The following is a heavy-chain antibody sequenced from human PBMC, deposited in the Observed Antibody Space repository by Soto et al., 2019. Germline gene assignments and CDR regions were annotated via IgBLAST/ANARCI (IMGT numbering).Heavy chain of an antibody. D-gene: IGHD3-22*01. V-gene: IGHV1-69*05. CDR1: GGTFSSYA. Sequence: GASVKVSCKASGGTFSSYAISWVRQAPGQGLEWMGGIIPIFGTANYAQKFQGRVTMTRDKSTSTAYMELSSLRSEDTAVYYCARGKYYYDSSGYLTPEGKLDYWGQGTLVTVSS. J-gene: IGHJ4*02. CDR3: ARGKYYYDSSGYLTPEGKLDY. CDR2: IIPIFGTA.